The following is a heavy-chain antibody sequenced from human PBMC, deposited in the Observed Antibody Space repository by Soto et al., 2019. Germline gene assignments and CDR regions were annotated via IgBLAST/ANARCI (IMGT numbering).Heavy chain of an antibody. Sequence: QVQLVQSGAEVKKPGSSVKVSCKASGGTFSSYAISWVRQAPGQGLEWMGGIIHIFGTANYAQKFQGRVTITADESTSAAYMELSSLRSEDTAVYYCARGGPYYYDDCGYKSHWGRGTQVTVSS. J-gene: IGHJ1*01. CDR2: IIHIFGTA. V-gene: IGHV1-69*01. CDR3: ARGGPYYYDDCGYKSH. CDR1: GGTFSSYA. D-gene: IGHD3-22*01.